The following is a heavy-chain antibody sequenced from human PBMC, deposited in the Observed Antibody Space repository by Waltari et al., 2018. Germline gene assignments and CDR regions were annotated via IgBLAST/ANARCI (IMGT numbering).Heavy chain of an antibody. V-gene: IGHV3-43*01. CDR3: AKDFVGVVTGDYYMDV. D-gene: IGHD3-3*01. CDR1: GFTFDDYT. Sequence: EVQLVESGGVVVQPGGSLRLSCAASGFTFDDYTMHWVRQAPGKGLEWVSLISWDGGSTYYADSVKVRFTISRDNSKNSLYLQMNSLRTEDTALYYCAKDFVGVVTGDYYMDVWGKGTTVTISS. CDR2: ISWDGGST. J-gene: IGHJ6*03.